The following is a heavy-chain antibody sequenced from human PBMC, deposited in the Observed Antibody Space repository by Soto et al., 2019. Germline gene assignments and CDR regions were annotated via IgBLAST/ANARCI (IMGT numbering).Heavy chain of an antibody. J-gene: IGHJ3*02. D-gene: IGHD2-2*01. CDR3: ATERNGYCSSTSCPSDI. CDR2: IIPILGIA. Sequence: SVKVSCKASGGTFSSYTISWVRQAPGQGLEWMGRIIPILGIANYAQKFQGRVTITADRSTSTAYMELSSLRSEDTAVYYFATERNGYCSSTSCPSDIWGQGTMVTVSS. CDR1: GGTFSSYT. V-gene: IGHV1-69*02.